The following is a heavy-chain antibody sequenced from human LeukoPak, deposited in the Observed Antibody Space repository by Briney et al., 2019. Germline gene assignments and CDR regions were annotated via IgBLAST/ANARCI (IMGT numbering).Heavy chain of an antibody. Sequence: GGSLRLSCATSGFTFSTYITNWVRQAPGKGLEWISYISSGGSTIYYADSVKGRFTISRDNAKNSLYLQMNSLRAEDTAVYYCAREGYSYGPDYWGRGSLVTVSS. J-gene: IGHJ4*02. CDR3: AREGYSYGPDY. CDR1: GFTFSTYI. D-gene: IGHD5-18*01. V-gene: IGHV3-48*04. CDR2: ISSGGSTI.